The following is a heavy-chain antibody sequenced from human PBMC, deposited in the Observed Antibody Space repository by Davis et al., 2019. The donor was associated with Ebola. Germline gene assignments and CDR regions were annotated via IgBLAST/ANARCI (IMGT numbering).Heavy chain of an antibody. Sequence: PGGSLRLSCAASGFTFSSYGMHWVRQAPGKGLEWVAVISYDGSNKYYADSVKGRFTISRDNSKNTLYLQMNSLRAEDTAVYYCARGTLTLAGHYYYGMDVWGQGTTVAVSS. J-gene: IGHJ6*02. CDR1: GFTFSSYG. V-gene: IGHV3-30*03. CDR3: ARGTLTLAGHYYYGMDV. CDR2: ISYDGSNK. D-gene: IGHD4/OR15-4a*01.